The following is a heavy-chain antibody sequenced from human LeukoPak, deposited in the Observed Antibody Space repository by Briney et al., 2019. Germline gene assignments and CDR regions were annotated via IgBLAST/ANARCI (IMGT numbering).Heavy chain of an antibody. Sequence: ETLSLTCTVSGGTISSGGYYWSWIRQHQGKGLEWVSAISGSGVSTYYADSVKGRFTISRDNPKNTLYLQMNSLRAEDTALYYCAKDWVITMVRGVIFDYWGQGTLVSVSS. CDR3: AKDWVITMVRGVIFDY. CDR2: ISGSGVST. J-gene: IGHJ4*02. V-gene: IGHV3-23*01. D-gene: IGHD3-10*01. CDR1: GGTISSGGYY.